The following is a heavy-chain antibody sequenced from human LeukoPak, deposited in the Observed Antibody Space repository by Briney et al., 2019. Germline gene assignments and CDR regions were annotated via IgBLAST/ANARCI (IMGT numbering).Heavy chain of an antibody. CDR2: INHSGST. CDR1: GGSFSGYY. J-gene: IGHJ3*02. D-gene: IGHD3-3*01. Sequence: PSETLSLTCAVYGGSFSGYYWSWIRQPPGKGLEWIGEINHSGSTNYNPSLKSRVTISVDTSKNQFSLKLSSVPAADTAVYYCASSKELLLGPQGFYIWGQRKIVTVSS. V-gene: IGHV4-34*09. CDR3: ASSKELLLGPQGFYI.